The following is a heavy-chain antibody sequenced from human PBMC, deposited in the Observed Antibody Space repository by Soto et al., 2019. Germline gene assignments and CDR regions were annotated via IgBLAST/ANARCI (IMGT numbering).Heavy chain of an antibody. Sequence: QVQLVQSGAEVKKPGSSVKVSCKASGGTFSSYAISWVRQAPGQGLEWMGGIIPIFGTANYAQKFQGRVTITADESTSTAYMELSSLRSEDTAVYYCARDPGGDSSSWYYPRPFDYWGQGTLVTVSS. D-gene: IGHD6-13*01. CDR3: ARDPGGDSSSWYYPRPFDY. V-gene: IGHV1-69*01. J-gene: IGHJ4*02. CDR2: IIPIFGTA. CDR1: GGTFSSYA.